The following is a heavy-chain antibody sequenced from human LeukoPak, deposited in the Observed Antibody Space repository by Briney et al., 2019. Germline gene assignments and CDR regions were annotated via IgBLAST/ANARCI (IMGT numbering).Heavy chain of an antibody. CDR1: GYTFTGHY. V-gene: IGHV1-2*02. J-gene: IGHJ4*02. CDR2: INPNSGGT. Sequence: ASVKVSCKASGYTFTGHYMHWVRQAPGQGLEWMGWINPNSGGTNYAQKFQGRVTMTGDTSISTAYMELSRLRSDDTAVYYCASGTITIFGVVNFDYWGQGTLVTVSS. CDR3: ASGTITIFGVVNFDY. D-gene: IGHD3-3*01.